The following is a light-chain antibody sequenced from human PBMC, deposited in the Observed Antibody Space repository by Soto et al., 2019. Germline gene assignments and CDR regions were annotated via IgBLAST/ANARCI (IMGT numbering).Light chain of an antibody. J-gene: IGKJ5*01. CDR3: QQYKNWPRT. CDR2: GAS. Sequence: EIVLTQSPGTLSLSPGERATLPCRASQSVKSSYLAWYQHKPGQAPRLLIYGASTRATGVPPTFSGSASGTEFTLTISSLQSEDFTVYYCQQYKNWPRTFGQGTRLEIK. V-gene: IGKV3-15*01. CDR1: QSVKSSY.